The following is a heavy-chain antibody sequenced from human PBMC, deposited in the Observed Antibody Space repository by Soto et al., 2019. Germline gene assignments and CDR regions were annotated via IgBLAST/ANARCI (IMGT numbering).Heavy chain of an antibody. Sequence: ASVKVSCKASGYTFTGYYMHWVRQAPGQGLEWMGWINPNSGGTNYAQKFQGRVTMTRDTSISTAYMELSRLRSDDTAVYYCARDKPGSRSSYYRMDVWGQGTTVTVSS. CDR3: ARDKPGSRSSYYRMDV. J-gene: IGHJ6*02. CDR2: INPNSGGT. V-gene: IGHV1-2*02. CDR1: GYTFTGYY. D-gene: IGHD3-10*01.